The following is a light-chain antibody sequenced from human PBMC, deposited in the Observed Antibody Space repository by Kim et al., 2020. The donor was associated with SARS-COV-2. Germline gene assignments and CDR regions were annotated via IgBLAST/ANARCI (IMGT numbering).Light chain of an antibody. Sequence: EIVMTQSPATLSVSPGERATLSCRASQSVYGNLAWYQQRPGQAPRLVIYGASSRATGIPARFSGSGSGTEFTLTISSLQSEDFAVYYCQQYDNWPRTFGQGTKLEI. J-gene: IGKJ2*01. CDR3: QQYDNWPRT. CDR2: GAS. V-gene: IGKV3-15*01. CDR1: QSVYGN.